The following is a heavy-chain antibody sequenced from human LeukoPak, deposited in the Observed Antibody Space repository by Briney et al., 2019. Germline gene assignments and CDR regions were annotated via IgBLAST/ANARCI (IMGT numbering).Heavy chain of an antibody. V-gene: IGHV3-23*01. CDR3: AKTNGYYSD. D-gene: IGHD3-22*01. J-gene: IGHJ4*02. Sequence: GGSLRLSCAASGFTFSSYGMSWVRQAPGKGLEWVSGISGSGGTTYYADSVKGRFTISRDNSKNSLSLQVSSLRAEDTAVYYCAKTNGYYSDWGQGTLVTVSS. CDR2: ISGSGGTT. CDR1: GFTFSSYG.